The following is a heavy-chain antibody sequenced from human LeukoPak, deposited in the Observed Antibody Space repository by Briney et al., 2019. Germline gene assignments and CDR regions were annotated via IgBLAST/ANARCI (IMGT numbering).Heavy chain of an antibody. CDR2: FSHRGGS. V-gene: IGHV4-38-2*02. D-gene: IGHD3-22*01. J-gene: IGHJ4*02. CDR3: ARAQDFSDSSGPNYLDF. CDR1: GYSLSSGFF. Sequence: NTSETLSLTCTVSGYSLSSGFFCDWIRQSPGKGLEWIGSFSHRGGSYHNPSLKSRVTISVDTSKNQFSLKLLSVTAADTAVYYCARAQDFSDSSGPNYLDFWGQGILVTVSS.